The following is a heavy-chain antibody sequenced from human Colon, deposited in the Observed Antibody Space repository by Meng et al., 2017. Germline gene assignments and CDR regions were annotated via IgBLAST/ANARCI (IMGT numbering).Heavy chain of an antibody. D-gene: IGHD5-24*01. CDR2: IYHSGDT. J-gene: IGHJ4*02. CDR1: GGSIDRGDFY. Sequence: QVQLQESGPGLVKPSQTLSLTCTVSGGSIDRGDFYWGWIRQSPGKGLEWIGYIYHSGDTYYNPSLKSRITISMYMSQNHFSLKVLSVTAADTAMYYCATKERRDVANWDNWGQGILVTVSS. V-gene: IGHV4-30-4*01. CDR3: ATKERRDVANWDN.